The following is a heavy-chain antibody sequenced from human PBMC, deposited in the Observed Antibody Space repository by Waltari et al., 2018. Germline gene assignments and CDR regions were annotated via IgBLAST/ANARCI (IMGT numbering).Heavy chain of an antibody. D-gene: IGHD3-9*01. CDR2: VRNKAYSYTK. J-gene: IGHJ4*02. V-gene: IGHV3-72*01. CDR1: GFTFRDYY. Sequence: EVQLVESGGGLVQPGGSLRLSCAASGFTFRDYYMDWVRQAPGKGLEWVGRVRNKAYSYTKEYAASVKDRFTISRDDSKNSLYLQMNGLKTEDAAVYHCVRSATGQSFHFWGQGTVVTVSS. CDR3: VRSATGQSFHF.